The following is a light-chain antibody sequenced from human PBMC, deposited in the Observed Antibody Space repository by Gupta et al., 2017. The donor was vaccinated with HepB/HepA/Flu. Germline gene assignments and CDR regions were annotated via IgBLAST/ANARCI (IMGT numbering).Light chain of an antibody. CDR3: CSNTGNSYV. CDR1: SSDVGSYNR. J-gene: IGLJ1*01. CDR2: DVD. Sequence: QSALTQPRPVSSSPGQSVPTSCSGTSSDVGSYNRVSWYQQHPNKAPKVMIYDVDERPSGVPDRFSGSKSGNTASLTISGLQADDDADYYCCSNTGNSYVFGTGTKITVL. V-gene: IGLV2-11*01.